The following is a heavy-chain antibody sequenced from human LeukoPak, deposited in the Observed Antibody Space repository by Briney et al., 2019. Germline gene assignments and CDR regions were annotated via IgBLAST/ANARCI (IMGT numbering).Heavy chain of an antibody. J-gene: IGHJ4*02. V-gene: IGHV3-53*01. CDR3: GRALSRDNYYFDS. CDR2: IYSGSST. Sequence: HPGGSLRLSCAASGFSVSNSYMTWVRQAPGQGLEWVSVIYSGSSTYYADSVKGRFTISRDHSKNTLFLQMNSLRADDTAVYFCGRALSRDNYYFDSWGQGTLVTVSS. CDR1: GFSVSNSY. D-gene: IGHD1-1*01.